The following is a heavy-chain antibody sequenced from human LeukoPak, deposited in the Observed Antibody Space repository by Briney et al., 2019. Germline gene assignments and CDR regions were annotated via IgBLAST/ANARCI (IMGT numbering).Heavy chain of an antibody. CDR1: GGSISSYY. J-gene: IGHJ3*02. V-gene: IGHV4-59*01. CDR2: IYYSGST. Sequence: SETLSLTCTVSGGSISSYYWSWIRQPPGKGLEWIGYIYYSGSTNYNPSLKSRVTISVDTSKNQFSLNLSSVTAADTAVYYCAKYGDAFDIWGQGTMVTVSS. D-gene: IGHD4-17*01. CDR3: AKYGDAFDI.